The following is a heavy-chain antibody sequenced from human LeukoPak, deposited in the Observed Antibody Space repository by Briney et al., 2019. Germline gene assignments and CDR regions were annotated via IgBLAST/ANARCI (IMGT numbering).Heavy chain of an antibody. CDR1: GFTFSSYT. CDR2: ISGSNSYI. D-gene: IGHD2-2*01. CDR3: ARALTTLTYQGY. Sequence: GGSLRLSCAASGFTFSSYTMHWIRQAPGKGLEWVSSISGSNSYIFYADSVKGRFTVSRDNAKDSLYLQMNSLRAEDTAVYYCARALTTLTYQGYWGQGTLVTVSS. V-gene: IGHV3-21*01. J-gene: IGHJ4*02.